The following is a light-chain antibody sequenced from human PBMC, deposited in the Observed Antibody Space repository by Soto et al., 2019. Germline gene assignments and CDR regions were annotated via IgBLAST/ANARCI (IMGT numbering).Light chain of an antibody. J-gene: IGLJ3*02. CDR1: SSNIGAGYD. CDR2: GNS. CDR3: LSYDSSLRGWV. Sequence: QSVLTQPPSVSGAPGQRVTISCTGSSSNIGAGYDVHWYQQLPGTAPKLLIYGNSNRPSGVPDRFSGSKSGTSASLAITGLQAEDEADYYCLSYDSSLRGWVFGGGTQLTVL. V-gene: IGLV1-40*01.